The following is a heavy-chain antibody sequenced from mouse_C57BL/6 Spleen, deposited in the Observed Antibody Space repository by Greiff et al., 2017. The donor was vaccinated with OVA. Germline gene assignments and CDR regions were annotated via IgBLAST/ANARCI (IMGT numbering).Heavy chain of an antibody. J-gene: IGHJ4*01. CDR2: IHPSDSDT. CDR1: GYPFTSYW. V-gene: IGHV1-74*01. D-gene: IGHD1-1*02. CDR3: AIGGIVDY. Sequence: QVQLQQPGADPLKPGASVKVSCKASGYPFTSYWMHWVKQRPGQGLEWIGRIHPSDSDTNYNQKFKGKATLTVDKSSSTAYMQLSSLTSEDSAVYYCAIGGIVDYWGQGTSVTVSS.